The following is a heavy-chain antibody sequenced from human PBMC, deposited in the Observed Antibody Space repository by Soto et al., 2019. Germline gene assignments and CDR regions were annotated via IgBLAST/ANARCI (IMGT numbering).Heavy chain of an antibody. CDR1: GGSISSGDYY. Sequence: QVQLQESGPGLVKPSQTLSLTCTVSGGSISSGDYYWSWIRQPPGKGLEWIGYIYYSGSTNYNPSLKSRVTISVDTSKNQFSLNLSSVTAADTAVYYCARAYCTGGRCYRSGFDYWGQGTLVTVSS. V-gene: IGHV4-61*08. D-gene: IGHD2-15*01. CDR2: IYYSGST. CDR3: ARAYCTGGRCYRSGFDY. J-gene: IGHJ4*02.